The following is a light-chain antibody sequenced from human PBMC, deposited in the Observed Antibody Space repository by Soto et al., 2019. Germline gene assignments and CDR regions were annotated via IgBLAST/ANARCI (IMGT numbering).Light chain of an antibody. CDR1: SSNIGNNY. CDR2: DNN. J-gene: IGLJ2*01. Sequence: QSVLTQPPSVSAAPGQKVTISCSGTSSNIGNNYVSWYQQLPGTAPKLLIYDNNKRPSGIPDRFSGSKSGTSATLDITGRQTGDEADYYCGTWDSSLSDVVFGGGTKLTVL. V-gene: IGLV1-51*01. CDR3: GTWDSSLSDVV.